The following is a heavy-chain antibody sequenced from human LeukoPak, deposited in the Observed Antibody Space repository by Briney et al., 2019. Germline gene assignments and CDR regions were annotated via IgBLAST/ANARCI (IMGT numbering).Heavy chain of an antibody. CDR3: APLDFWVPST. V-gene: IGHV1-24*01. CDR2: FDPEHGET. D-gene: IGHD3-3*01. CDR1: GYNLNELS. Sequence: GASVKVSCKVSGYNLNELSIHWVRQAAGKGLEWMGGFDPEHGETVYAQKFQGRVTMAEDTSTDTAYMELSSLRSEDTAVYYCAPLDFWVPSTWGQGTLVTVSS. J-gene: IGHJ5*02.